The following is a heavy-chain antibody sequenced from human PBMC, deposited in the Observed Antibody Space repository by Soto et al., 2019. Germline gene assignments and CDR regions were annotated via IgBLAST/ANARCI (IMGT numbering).Heavy chain of an antibody. CDR3: ARAVGYCSSTSCPVQPDYYYYYGMDV. CDR2: INPNSGGT. J-gene: IGHJ6*02. D-gene: IGHD2-2*01. CDR1: GYTFTGYY. V-gene: IGHV1-2*04. Sequence: ASVKASCKASGYTFTGYYMHWVRHAPGQGLEWMGWINPNSGGTNYAQKFQGWVTMTRDTSISTAYMELSRLRSDDTAVYYCARAVGYCSSTSCPVQPDYYYYYGMDVWGQGTTVTVSS.